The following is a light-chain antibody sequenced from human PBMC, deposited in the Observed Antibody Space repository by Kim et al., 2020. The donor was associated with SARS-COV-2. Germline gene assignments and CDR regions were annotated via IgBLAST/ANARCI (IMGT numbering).Light chain of an antibody. CDR2: AVS. V-gene: IGKV1-16*01. CDR1: QGINNY. CDR3: QQYSTYPLT. J-gene: IGKJ4*01. Sequence: SASVGDRITITCRASQGINNYLAWLQQKPGNAPKSLIYAVSSLQSGVPSRFSGSGSGTDFTLTINSLQPEDFATYYCQQYSTYPLTFGGGTKVEI.